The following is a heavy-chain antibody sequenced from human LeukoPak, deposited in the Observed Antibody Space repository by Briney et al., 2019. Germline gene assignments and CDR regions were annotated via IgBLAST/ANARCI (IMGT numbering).Heavy chain of an antibody. CDR3: ARHPDYSQLIDY. D-gene: IGHD2-15*01. CDR1: GYLISSGYY. CDR2: IYYSGST. V-gene: IGHV4-38-2*02. J-gene: IGHJ4*02. Sequence: SETLSLTCNVSGYLISSGYYWDWIRQPPGKGLEWIGSIYYSGSTYYNPSLKSRVTISVDTSKNQFSLKLSSVTAADTAVYCCARHPDYSQLIDYWGQGTLVTVSS.